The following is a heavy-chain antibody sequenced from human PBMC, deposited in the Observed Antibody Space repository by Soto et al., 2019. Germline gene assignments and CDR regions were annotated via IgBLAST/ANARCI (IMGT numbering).Heavy chain of an antibody. J-gene: IGHJ3*02. V-gene: IGHV3-30*03. CDR2: ISYDGSNK. D-gene: IGHD6-6*01. Sequence: PGGSLRLSCAASGFTFSSYGMHWVRQAPGKGLEWVAVISYDGSNKYYADSVKGRFTISRDNSKNTLYLQMNSLRAEDTAVYYCARPLNSSSYAFDIWGQGTMVTVSS. CDR3: ARPLNSSSYAFDI. CDR1: GFTFSSYG.